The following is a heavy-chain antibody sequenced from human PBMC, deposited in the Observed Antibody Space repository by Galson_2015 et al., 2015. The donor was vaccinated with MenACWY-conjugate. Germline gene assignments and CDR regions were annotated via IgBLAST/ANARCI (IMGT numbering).Heavy chain of an antibody. J-gene: IGHJ4*02. CDR2: VSYDASKT. D-gene: IGHD3-3*01. V-gene: IGHV3-30*18. Sequence: SLRLSCAASGFPFSNSGMHWVRQALGKGLEWVAVVSYDASKTFYADSVKGRFTISRDHSKSTLYLQMNSLRPEDTAVYYCAKGLRFAPYYFDYWGQGTLVTVSS. CDR1: GFPFSNSG. CDR3: AKGLRFAPYYFDY.